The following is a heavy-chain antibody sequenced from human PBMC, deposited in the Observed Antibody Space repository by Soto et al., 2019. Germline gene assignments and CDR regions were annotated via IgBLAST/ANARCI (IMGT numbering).Heavy chain of an antibody. V-gene: IGHV4-4*07. D-gene: IGHD4-17*01. CDR1: GDSMTKYY. CDR3: ARTVGAAYYFDF. J-gene: IGHJ4*02. Sequence: QVQLQESGPGLVKPSETLSLTCSVSGDSMTKYYWSWIRQPAGKGLEWIGRVYMSGSTNYNHSLKGRVTMPIDTSNNHFSLSLTSVTAAGTAVYYCARTVGAAYYFDFWGQGALVTVSS. CDR2: VYMSGST.